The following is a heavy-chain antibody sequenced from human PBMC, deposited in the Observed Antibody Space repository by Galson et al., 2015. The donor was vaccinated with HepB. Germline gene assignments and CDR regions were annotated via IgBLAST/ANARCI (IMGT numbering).Heavy chain of an antibody. CDR2: IYWDDDK. Sequence: PALVKPTQTLTLTCTCSGFSLSTSGVGVGWIRQPPGKALEWLTLIYWDDDKRYSPSLKSRLTITRDTSNKQVVLTMTNMHPVDTATYYCVHSLWGGHLGFMFDIWGQGTMVTVSS. V-gene: IGHV2-5*02. J-gene: IGHJ3*02. CDR3: VHSLWGGHLGFMFDI. D-gene: IGHD2-21*02. CDR1: GFSLSTSGVG.